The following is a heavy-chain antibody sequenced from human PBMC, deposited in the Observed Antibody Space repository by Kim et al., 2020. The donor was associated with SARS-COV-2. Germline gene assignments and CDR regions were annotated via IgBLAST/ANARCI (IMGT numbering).Heavy chain of an antibody. J-gene: IGHJ6*03. CDR3: ARGTRQWLSRLYYYYMDV. D-gene: IGHD6-19*01. Sequence: LERRVTISVDTSKNQFSLKLSSVAAADTAVYYCARGTRQWLSRLYYYYMDVWGKGTTVTVSS. V-gene: IGHV4-34*01.